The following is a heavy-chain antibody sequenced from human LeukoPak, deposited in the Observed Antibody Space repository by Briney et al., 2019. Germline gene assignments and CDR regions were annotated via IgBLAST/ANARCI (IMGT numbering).Heavy chain of an antibody. V-gene: IGHV1-58*02. CDR3: AAVLGAFDI. CDR1: GFTFSSSA. Sequence: AVKVSCKASGFTFSSSAMRWVRRARGQRREWIGWIVVGSDHTSYAQKFQERGTITRDMSTSTAYMGLSSLRSEDTAVYYCAAVLGAFDIWAQGTMVTVSS. J-gene: IGHJ3*02. D-gene: IGHD2-15*01. CDR2: IVVGSDHT.